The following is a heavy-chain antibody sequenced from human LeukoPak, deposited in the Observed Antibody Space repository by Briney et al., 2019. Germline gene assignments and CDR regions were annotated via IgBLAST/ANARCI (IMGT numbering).Heavy chain of an antibody. J-gene: IGHJ4*02. CDR1: GFTFSNYG. D-gene: IGHD3-16*02. V-gene: IGHV3-23*01. CDR3: AKELFERLGELSLPFDY. Sequence: GGSLRLSCAASGFTFSNYGMSWVRQAPGKGLEWVSGMSGSGGSTSYADSVKGRFTISRDNSKNTLFLHMNILRAEDTAVYYCAKELFERLGELSLPFDYWGQGTLVTV. CDR2: MSGSGGST.